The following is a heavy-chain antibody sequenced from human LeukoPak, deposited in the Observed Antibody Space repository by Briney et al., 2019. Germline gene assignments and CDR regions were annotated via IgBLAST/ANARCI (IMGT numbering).Heavy chain of an antibody. CDR2: ISGSGGNT. D-gene: IGHD6-13*01. V-gene: IGHV3-23*01. J-gene: IGHJ3*02. CDR3: AKDVGYSSIWYPFEPFDI. CDR1: GFTVSSNY. Sequence: GGSLRLSCAASGFTVSSNYMSWVRQAPGKGLEWVSAISGSGGNTYYADSVKGRFTISRDNSKNTLYLQLNSLRAEDTALYFCAKDVGYSSIWYPFEPFDIWGHGTMVAVSS.